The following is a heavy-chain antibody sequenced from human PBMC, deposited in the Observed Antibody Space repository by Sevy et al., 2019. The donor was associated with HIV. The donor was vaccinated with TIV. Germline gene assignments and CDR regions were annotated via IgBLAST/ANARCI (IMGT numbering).Heavy chain of an antibody. CDR3: AKDRFGSSFYGSNWFDF. CDR1: GFTFTSYA. V-gene: IGHV3-23*01. CDR2: ISGSGQSS. J-gene: IGHJ5*01. D-gene: IGHD2-2*01. Sequence: GGSLRLSCAASGFTFTSYAMYWVRQAPGKGLEWVAAISGSGQSSFYADSVKGRFTVSRDRSKNTLFLQMDSLRVEDTALDYCAKDRFGSSFYGSNWFDFWGQGTPVTVSS.